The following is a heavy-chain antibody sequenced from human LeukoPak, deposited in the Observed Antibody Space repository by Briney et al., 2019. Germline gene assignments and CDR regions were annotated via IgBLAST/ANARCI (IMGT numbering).Heavy chain of an antibody. CDR3: ARGGLAGTLYYYYMDV. CDR2: ISGSGGSI. J-gene: IGHJ6*03. D-gene: IGHD6-19*01. V-gene: IGHV3-23*01. Sequence: GGSLRLSCAAPGFTFSSYVMNWVRQAPGKGLEWVSAISGSGGSIYYADSVKGRFTISRDNAKNSLYLQMNSLRAEDTALYYCARGGLAGTLYYYYMDVWGKGTTVTVSS. CDR1: GFTFSSYV.